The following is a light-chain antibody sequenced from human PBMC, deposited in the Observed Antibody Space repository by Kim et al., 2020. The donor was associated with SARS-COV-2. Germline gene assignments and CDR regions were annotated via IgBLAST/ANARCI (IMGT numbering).Light chain of an antibody. J-gene: IGKJ1*01. CDR2: KAS. Sequence: PSVGYRVTIPCRASQSISSWLAWYQQKPGKAPKLLIYKASSLEGGVPSRFSGSGSGTEFTLTISSLQPDDFATYYCQQYNSYSTTFGQGTKVDIK. V-gene: IGKV1-5*03. CDR1: QSISSW. CDR3: QQYNSYSTT.